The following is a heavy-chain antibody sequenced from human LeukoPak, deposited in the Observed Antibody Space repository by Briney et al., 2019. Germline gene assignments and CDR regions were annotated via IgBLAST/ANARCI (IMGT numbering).Heavy chain of an antibody. V-gene: IGHV3-66*01. CDR1: GFTVSSKD. D-gene: IGHD3-22*01. CDR3: ARDFRYDSSGYKRAAFDI. Sequence: GGSLGLSCAASGFTVSSKDMSWVRQAPGKGLEWVSAIYRDSNTYYTSSVRGRFTISRDNSKNTVSLQMDSLRAEDTAVYYCARDFRYDSSGYKRAAFDIWGQGTMVTVSS. J-gene: IGHJ3*02. CDR2: IYRDSNT.